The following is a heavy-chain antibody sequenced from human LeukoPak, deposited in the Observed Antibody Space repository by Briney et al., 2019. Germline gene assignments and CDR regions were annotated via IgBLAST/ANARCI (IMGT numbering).Heavy chain of an antibody. Sequence: GSLRLSCAASGFTFSSYWMHWVRQAPGKGLVWVSRINSDGSSTSYADSVKGRFTISRDNAKNSLYLQMNSLRAEDMALYYCAKGGDYYDSSGSFLTYYFDYWGQGTLVTVSS. D-gene: IGHD3-22*01. CDR2: INSDGSST. CDR3: AKGGDYYDSSGSFLTYYFDY. CDR1: GFTFSSYW. V-gene: IGHV3-74*01. J-gene: IGHJ4*02.